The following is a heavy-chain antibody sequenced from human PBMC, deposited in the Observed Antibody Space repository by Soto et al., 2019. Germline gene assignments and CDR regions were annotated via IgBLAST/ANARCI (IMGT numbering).Heavy chain of an antibody. J-gene: IGHJ6*02. CDR1: GYTFTSYY. Sequence: VASVKVSCKASGYTFTSYYMHWVRQAPGQGLEWMGIINPSGGSTSYAQKFQGRVTMTRDTSTSTVYMELSSLRSEDTAVYYCARGVDTAMVPLAGMDVWGQGTTVTVSS. CDR3: ARGVDTAMVPLAGMDV. V-gene: IGHV1-46*01. D-gene: IGHD5-18*01. CDR2: INPSGGST.